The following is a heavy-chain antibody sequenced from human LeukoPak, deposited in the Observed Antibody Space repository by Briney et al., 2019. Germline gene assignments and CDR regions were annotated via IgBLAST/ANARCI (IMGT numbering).Heavy chain of an antibody. CDR3: AKGPDSSGYYRTTRILHY. Sequence: GGSLRLSCAASGFTFSSYDMHWVRQAPGKGLEWVAVISYDGSNKYYADSVKGRFTISRDNSKNTLYLQMNSLRAEDTAVYYCAKGPDSSGYYRTTRILHYWGQGTLVTVSS. CDR1: GFTFSSYD. J-gene: IGHJ4*02. CDR2: ISYDGSNK. V-gene: IGHV3-30*18. D-gene: IGHD3-22*01.